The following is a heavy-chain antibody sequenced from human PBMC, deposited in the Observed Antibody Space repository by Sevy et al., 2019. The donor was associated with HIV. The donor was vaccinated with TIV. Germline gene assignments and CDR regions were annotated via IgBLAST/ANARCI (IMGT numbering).Heavy chain of an antibody. CDR1: GFTFSGSD. J-gene: IGHJ4*02. Sequence: GGSLRLSCAASGFTFSGSDMHWVRQASGKGLEWVGRIRSKAKNYATAYAASVKGRFTISRDDSKNTAYLQMNSLKTEDTAVYFCTPAGYGFDYWGQGTLVTVSP. V-gene: IGHV3-73*01. D-gene: IGHD5-18*01. CDR2: IRSKAKNYAT. CDR3: TPAGYGFDY.